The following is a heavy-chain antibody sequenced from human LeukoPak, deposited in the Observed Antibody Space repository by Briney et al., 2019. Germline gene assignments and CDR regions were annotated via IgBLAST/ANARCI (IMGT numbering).Heavy chain of an antibody. V-gene: IGHV4-39*07. CDR1: GGSISSSSYY. D-gene: IGHD3-10*02. J-gene: IGHJ5*02. Sequence: ASETLSLTCTVSGGSISSSSYYWGWIRQPPGKGLEWIGSIYYSGSTYYNPSLKSRVTISVDTSKNQFSLKLSSVTAADTAVYYCARAHVRPPSLWFDPWGQGTLVTVSS. CDR2: IYYSGST. CDR3: ARAHVRPPSLWFDP.